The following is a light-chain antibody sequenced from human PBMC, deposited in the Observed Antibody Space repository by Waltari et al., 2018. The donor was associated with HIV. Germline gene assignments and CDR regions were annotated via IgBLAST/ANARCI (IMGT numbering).Light chain of an antibody. CDR1: QNIDND. CDR3: QQTYSPPHS. J-gene: IGKJ2*01. Sequence: DIQMTQSPPSLSASVGDRVTLTCRASQNIDNDLNWYQQRPGNAPKLIISATSTLESGVPPRFSGSGSGTDFTLTVNSLQPADVATYYCQQTYSPPHSFGQGTKLEIK. V-gene: IGKV1-39*01. CDR2: ATS.